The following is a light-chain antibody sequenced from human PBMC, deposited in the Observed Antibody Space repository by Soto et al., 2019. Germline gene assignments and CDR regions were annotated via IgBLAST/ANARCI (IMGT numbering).Light chain of an antibody. CDR2: AAS. Sequence: AIQMTQSPSSLSASVGDRVTITCRASQGIGNDLGWYQQKPGKAPHLLIYAASSLQSGVPSRFSGSGSGTDFTLTISSLQPDDFATYYCLQAYRYPWTFGQGTTVEIK. CDR3: LQAYRYPWT. CDR1: QGIGND. J-gene: IGKJ1*01. V-gene: IGKV1-6*01.